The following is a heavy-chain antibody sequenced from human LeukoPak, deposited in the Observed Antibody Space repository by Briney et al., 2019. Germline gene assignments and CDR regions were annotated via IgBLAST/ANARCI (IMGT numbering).Heavy chain of an antibody. CDR1: GFTLSSHV. Sequence: PGKSLRLSCVVSGFTLSSHVMYWIRQAPGKGLEWVALTSYDGSKTDYTDSVKGRFMVSRGNPRNTLYLQMNSLSAEDTASYYCARVGSSGYFDHWGQGALVTVSS. CDR2: TSYDGSKT. V-gene: IGHV3-30*03. D-gene: IGHD3-22*01. J-gene: IGHJ4*02. CDR3: ARVGSSGYFDH.